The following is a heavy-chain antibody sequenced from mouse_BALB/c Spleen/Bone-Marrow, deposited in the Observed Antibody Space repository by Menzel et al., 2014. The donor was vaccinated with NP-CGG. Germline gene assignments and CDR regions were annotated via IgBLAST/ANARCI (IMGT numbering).Heavy chain of an antibody. V-gene: IGHV1-15*01. J-gene: IGHJ4*01. CDR2: LDPETGGT. Sequence: VQLVGTGAELVRPGPSATLSCKASGYTFTDYEMHWVKQTPVHGLEWIGTLDPETGGTAYNQKFKDMATLTADKSSTTACRELRSLTSENSAVYYCASLGYYAMDYWGQGISVTVSS. CDR3: ASLGYYAMDY. CDR1: GYTFTDYE.